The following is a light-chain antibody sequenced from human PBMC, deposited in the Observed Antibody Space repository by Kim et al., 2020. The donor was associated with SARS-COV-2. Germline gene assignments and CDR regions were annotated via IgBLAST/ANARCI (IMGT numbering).Light chain of an antibody. CDR3: QQDNKFPIT. CDR1: QSFSSW. CDR2: KTS. V-gene: IGKV1-5*03. J-gene: IGKJ5*01. Sequence: DIQMTQSPSTLSASVGDRVTITCRASQSFSSWLTWYQQKPGKVPKLLIYKTSILESGVPSRFSGSGSGTEFTLTISSLQPDDFATYYCQQDNKFPITFGQGTRLEIK.